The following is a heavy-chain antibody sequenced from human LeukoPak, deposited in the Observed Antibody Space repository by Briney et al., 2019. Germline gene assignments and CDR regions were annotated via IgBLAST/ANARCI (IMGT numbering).Heavy chain of an antibody. D-gene: IGHD2-15*01. Sequence: GGSLRLSCAASGFTFSSYAMSWVRQAPGKGLEWVAVIWYDGSNKYYADSVKGRFTISRDNSKNTLYLQMNSLRAEDTAVYYCARDFCSGGSCYFDYWGQGTLVTVSS. CDR3: ARDFCSGGSCYFDY. J-gene: IGHJ4*02. CDR1: GFTFSSYA. CDR2: IWYDGSNK. V-gene: IGHV3-33*08.